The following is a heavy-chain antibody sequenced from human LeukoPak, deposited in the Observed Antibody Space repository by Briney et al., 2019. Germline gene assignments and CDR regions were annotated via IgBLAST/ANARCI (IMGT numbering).Heavy chain of an antibody. CDR2: INPDSGGT. CDR3: ARDLDNWNYDPFDY. Sequence: ASVKVSCKTSGYTFTAHYLHWVRQAPGQGLQWMGLINPDSGGTNYAQTFQGRVTMSSDTSVDTAYMELTSLTSDDSAVYYCARDLDNWNYDPFDYWGQGTLVTVSS. J-gene: IGHJ4*02. V-gene: IGHV1-2*02. D-gene: IGHD1-7*01. CDR1: GYTFTAHY.